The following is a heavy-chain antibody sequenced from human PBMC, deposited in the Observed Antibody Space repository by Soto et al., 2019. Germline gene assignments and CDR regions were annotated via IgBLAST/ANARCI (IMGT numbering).Heavy chain of an antibody. D-gene: IGHD6-19*01. Sequence: SETLSLTCAVYGESFSGYYWSWIRQPPGKGLEWIGEINHSGSTNYNPSLKSRVTISVDTSKNQFSLKLSSVTAADTAVYYCARGAAADGTGEQWLVHDFDYWGQGTLVTVSS. CDR1: GESFSGYY. J-gene: IGHJ4*02. V-gene: IGHV4-34*01. CDR3: ARGAAADGTGEQWLVHDFDY. CDR2: INHSGST.